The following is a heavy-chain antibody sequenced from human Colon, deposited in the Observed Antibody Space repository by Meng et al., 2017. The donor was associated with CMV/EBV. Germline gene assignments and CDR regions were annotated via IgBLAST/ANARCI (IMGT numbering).Heavy chain of an antibody. CDR1: GLTFNNYA. CDR3: AKTLMVFAISGSYASYFDS. J-gene: IGHJ4*02. V-gene: IGHV3-23*03. D-gene: IGHD2-8*01. CDR2: IYSAESST. Sequence: GGSLRLSCVASGLTFNNYALSWVRQAPGKGLEWVSVIYSAESSTYYADSVKGRFTISRDNSKNTLYLQMSSLRPEDTAVYYCAKTLMVFAISGSYASYFDSWGQGALVTVSS.